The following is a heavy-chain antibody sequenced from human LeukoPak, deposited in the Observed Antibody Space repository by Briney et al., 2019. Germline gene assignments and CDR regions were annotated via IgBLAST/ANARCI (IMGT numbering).Heavy chain of an antibody. CDR1: GFTFSSYS. CDR3: ARHDYAGNSGDY. CDR2: IGTSSSII. Sequence: GGSLRLSCAASGFTFSSYSMNWVRQTPGKGLEWVSYIGTSSSIIYYADSVKGRFTISRDNAKNSPYLQMNSLRDEDTAVYYCARHDYAGNSGDYWGQGTLVTVSS. D-gene: IGHD4-23*01. V-gene: IGHV3-48*02. J-gene: IGHJ4*02.